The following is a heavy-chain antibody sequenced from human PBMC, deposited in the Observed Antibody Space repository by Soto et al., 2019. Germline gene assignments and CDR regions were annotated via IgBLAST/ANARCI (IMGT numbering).Heavy chain of an antibody. CDR1: GFTFSSYW. CDR3: TRGHYSSGWLDAFDI. CDR2: INSEGSST. D-gene: IGHD6-19*01. V-gene: IGHV3-74*03. Sequence: EVQLVESGGGLVQPGGSLRLSCAASGFTFSSYWMHWVRQVPGKGLVWVSRINSEGSSTTYADSVKGRFTISRDNAKNTLDLQKNSLRAEDTAVYYCTRGHYSSGWLDAFDIWGQGTMVTVSS. J-gene: IGHJ3*02.